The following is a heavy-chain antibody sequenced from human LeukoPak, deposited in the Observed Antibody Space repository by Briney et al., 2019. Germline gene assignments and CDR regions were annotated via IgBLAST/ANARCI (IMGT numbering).Heavy chain of an antibody. CDR3: AKDLPPWEGSGYWGYFDY. V-gene: IGHV3-23*01. Sequence: GGSLRLSCAASGFTFSSYSMNWVRQAPGKGLEWVSAISGSGGSTYYADSVKGRFTISRDNSKNTLYLQMNSLRAEDTAVYYCAKDLPPWEGSGYWGYFDYWGQGTLVTVSS. CDR2: ISGSGGST. CDR1: GFTFSSYS. D-gene: IGHD3-22*01. J-gene: IGHJ4*02.